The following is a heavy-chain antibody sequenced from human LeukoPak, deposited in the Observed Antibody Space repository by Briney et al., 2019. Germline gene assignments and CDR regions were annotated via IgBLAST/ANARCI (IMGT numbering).Heavy chain of an antibody. D-gene: IGHD1-26*01. J-gene: IGHJ4*02. V-gene: IGHV3-7*01. Sequence: GGSLRLSCAASGFTFSSYWMSWVRRAPGKGLEWVANIDQDGTSKYYVDSVKGRFTISRDDAKNSLYLQMNSLRAEDTAVYYCARDLFSGSYYEDFWGQGTLVTVSS. CDR3: ARDLFSGSYYEDF. CDR2: IDQDGTSK. CDR1: GFTFSSYW.